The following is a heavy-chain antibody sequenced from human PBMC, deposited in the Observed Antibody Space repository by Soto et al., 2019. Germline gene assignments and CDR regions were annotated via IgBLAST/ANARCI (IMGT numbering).Heavy chain of an antibody. CDR3: ARAPSIVGATDYYGMDV. CDR2: IYYSGST. Sequence: PSETLSLTCTVSGVSISSYYWIWIRQPPGKGLEWIGYIYYSGSTNYNPSLKSRVTISVDTSKNQFSLKLSSVTAADTAVYFCARAPSIVGATDYYGMDVWGQGTTVTVSS. CDR1: GVSISSYY. D-gene: IGHD1-26*01. J-gene: IGHJ6*02. V-gene: IGHV4-59*01.